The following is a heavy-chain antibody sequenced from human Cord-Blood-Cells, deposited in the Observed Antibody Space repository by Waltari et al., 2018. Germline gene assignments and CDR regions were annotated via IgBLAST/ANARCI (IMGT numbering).Heavy chain of an antibody. D-gene: IGHD6-13*01. CDR2: INHSGST. CDR1: GGSFSGYY. J-gene: IGHJ1*01. CDR3: ARGSSSWYEYFQH. V-gene: IGHV4-34*01. Sequence: QVQLQQWGAGLLKPSETLSLTCAVYGGSFSGYYWSWIRQPPGKGLEWIGEINHSGSTNYNPSLKSRATIYVDTSKNQFSLKLSSVTAADTAVYYCARGSSSWYEYFQHWGQGTLVTVSS.